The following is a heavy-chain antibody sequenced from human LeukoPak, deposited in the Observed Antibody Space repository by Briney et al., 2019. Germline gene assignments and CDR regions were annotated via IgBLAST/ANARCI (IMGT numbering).Heavy chain of an antibody. CDR1: GYTFTGYY. CDR2: INPSGGST. D-gene: IGHD1-26*01. Sequence: ASVKVSCKASGYTFTGYYIHWVRQAPGQGLEWMGIINPSGGSTSYAQRFQGRVIMTRDMSTSTVYMELSSLRSEDTAVYYCARVESWEHSGSSQDAFDIWGQGTMVAVSS. J-gene: IGHJ3*02. V-gene: IGHV1-46*01. CDR3: ARVESWEHSGSSQDAFDI.